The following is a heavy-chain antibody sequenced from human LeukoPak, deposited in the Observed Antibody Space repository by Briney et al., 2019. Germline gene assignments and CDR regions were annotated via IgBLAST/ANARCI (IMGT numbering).Heavy chain of an antibody. V-gene: IGHV1-18*01. CDR1: GYTFTSYG. J-gene: IGHJ3*02. CDR2: ISAYNGNT. CDR3: ARVMKVVVITGDAFDI. Sequence: ASVKVSCKASGYTFTSYGISWVRQAPGQGLEWMGWISAYNGNTNYAQKLQGRVTMTTDTSTSTAYMELRSLRSDDTAVYYCARVMKVVVITGDAFDIWGQGTMVTVSS. D-gene: IGHD3-22*01.